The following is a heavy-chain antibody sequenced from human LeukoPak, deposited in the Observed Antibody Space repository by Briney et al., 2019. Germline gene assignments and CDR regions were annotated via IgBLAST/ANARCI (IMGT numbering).Heavy chain of an antibody. Sequence: SGTLSLTCAVSGGSISSHNWWNWVRQPPGKGPEWIGEVYHSGITNYNPSFKSRVTISVDTSKNQFSLKLSSVTAADTAVYYCARGGLLWFGEADYYYYGMDVWGQGTTVTVSS. CDR1: GGSISSHNW. V-gene: IGHV4-4*02. CDR2: VYHSGIT. CDR3: ARGGLLWFGEADYYYYGMDV. J-gene: IGHJ6*02. D-gene: IGHD3-10*01.